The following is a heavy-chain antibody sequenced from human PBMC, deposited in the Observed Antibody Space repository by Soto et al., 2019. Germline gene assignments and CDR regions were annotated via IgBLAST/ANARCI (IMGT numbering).Heavy chain of an antibody. D-gene: IGHD2-21*02. Sequence: GASVKVSCKASGGTFSSYAISWVRQAPGQGLEWMGGIIPIFGTANYAQKFQGRVTITADESTSTAYMELSSLRSEDTAVYYCASGKGGGRCGGDCYPFDYWGQGTLVTVSS. CDR3: ASGKGGGRCGGDCYPFDY. J-gene: IGHJ4*02. V-gene: IGHV1-69*13. CDR1: GGTFSSYA. CDR2: IIPIFGTA.